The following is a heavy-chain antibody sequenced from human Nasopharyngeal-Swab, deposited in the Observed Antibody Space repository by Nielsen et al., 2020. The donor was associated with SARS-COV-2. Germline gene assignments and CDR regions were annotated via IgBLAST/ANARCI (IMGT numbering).Heavy chain of an antibody. V-gene: IGHV1-69*13. Sequence: SVKVSCKASGGTFISYVISWVRQAPGQGLEWMGGIIPIFGTANYAQKFQGRVTITADESTSTAYMELSSLRSEDTAVYYCASRPASVRAVAGATDYWGQGTLVTVSS. CDR3: ASRPASVRAVAGATDY. D-gene: IGHD6-19*01. CDR1: GGTFISYV. J-gene: IGHJ4*02. CDR2: IIPIFGTA.